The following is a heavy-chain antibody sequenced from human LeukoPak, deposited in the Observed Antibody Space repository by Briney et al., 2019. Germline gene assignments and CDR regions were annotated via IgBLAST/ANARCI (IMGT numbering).Heavy chain of an antibody. CDR2: IRCSGTST. J-gene: IGHJ3*02. Sequence: GALRLACAASGFTFNNYAMGWVRQAPGKGREWVAAIRCSGTSTYYADSVKGPITIARDNSKNKMYLQMNSLRAEDTGVYYCGKDPKSGNYSDSFDMWGQGTRVTVSS. V-gene: IGHV3-23*01. CDR1: GFTFNNYA. CDR3: GKDPKSGNYSDSFDM. D-gene: IGHD1-7*01.